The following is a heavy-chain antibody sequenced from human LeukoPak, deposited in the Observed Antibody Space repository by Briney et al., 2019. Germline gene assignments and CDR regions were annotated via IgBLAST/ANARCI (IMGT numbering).Heavy chain of an antibody. V-gene: IGHV3-7*03. Sequence: GGSLRLSCAASGFTFSSYWMSWVRQAPGKGLEWVANIKQDGSEKYYVDSVKGRFTISRDNAKNSLYLQMNSLKTEDTAVYYCTVTEPGASYMDVWGKGTTVTISS. CDR1: GFTFSSYW. J-gene: IGHJ6*03. CDR2: IKQDGSEK. D-gene: IGHD2-2*01. CDR3: TVTEPGASYMDV.